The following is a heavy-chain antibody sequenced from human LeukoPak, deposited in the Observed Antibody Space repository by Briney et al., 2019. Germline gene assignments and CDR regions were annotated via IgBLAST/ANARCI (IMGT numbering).Heavy chain of an antibody. V-gene: IGHV1-2*06. Sequence: ASVKVSCKASGYTFTGYYMHWVRQAPGQALEWMGRINPNSGGTNYAQKFQGRVTMTRDTSISTAYMELSRLRSDDTAVYYCARGDYDSSGLVSYFDYWGQGTLVTVSS. J-gene: IGHJ4*02. D-gene: IGHD3-22*01. CDR2: INPNSGGT. CDR1: GYTFTGYY. CDR3: ARGDYDSSGLVSYFDY.